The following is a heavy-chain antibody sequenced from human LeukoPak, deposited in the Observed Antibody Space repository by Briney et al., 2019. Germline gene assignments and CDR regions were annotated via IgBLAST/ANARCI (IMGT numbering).Heavy chain of an antibody. Sequence: SETLSLTCAVYGGSFSGYYWSWIRQPPGKGLEWIGEINHSGSTNYNPSLKSRVTISVDKSKNQFSLKLSSVTAADTAVYYCARAVLPGSSSYRLVRYFDYWGQGTLVTVSS. D-gene: IGHD3-22*01. CDR1: GGSFSGYY. CDR3: ARAVLPGSSSYRLVRYFDY. V-gene: IGHV4-34*01. J-gene: IGHJ4*02. CDR2: INHSGST.